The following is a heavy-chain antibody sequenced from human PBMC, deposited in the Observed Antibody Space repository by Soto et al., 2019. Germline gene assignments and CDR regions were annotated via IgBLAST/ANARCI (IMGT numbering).Heavy chain of an antibody. Sequence: ASVKVSCKAFGYTSTTYGMHWVRQAAGQSLEWMGWTNAGNGNTKYSQKFQGRVTITRDTSASTAYMELSSLRSEDTAVYFCARTPCRRADDTFDRWGQGTMVIVS. CDR3: ARTPCRRADDTFDR. V-gene: IGHV1-3*01. J-gene: IGHJ3*02. CDR1: GYTSTTYG. CDR2: TNAGNGNT.